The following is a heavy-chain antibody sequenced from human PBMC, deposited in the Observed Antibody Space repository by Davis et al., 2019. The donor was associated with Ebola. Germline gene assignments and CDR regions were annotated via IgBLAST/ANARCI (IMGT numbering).Heavy chain of an antibody. CDR1: GFTLKTYA. V-gene: IGHV3-23*01. Sequence: GGSLRLSCAAPGFTLKTYAMRWVRQAPEKGLEWVSIISGSTGDTHYADSVNGRFTVSRDNSKNTLNLQINSLRVEDTAVYYCAKLAWSDYDSSGYSVDFWGQGTLVTVSS. D-gene: IGHD3-22*01. CDR3: AKLAWSDYDSSGYSVDF. J-gene: IGHJ4*02. CDR2: ISGSTGDT.